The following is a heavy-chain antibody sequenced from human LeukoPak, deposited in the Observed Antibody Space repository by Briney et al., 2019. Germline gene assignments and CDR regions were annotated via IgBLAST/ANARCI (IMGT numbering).Heavy chain of an antibody. CDR3: ARHYYDSSGRTSPFDY. J-gene: IGHJ4*02. V-gene: IGHV4-39*01. CDR1: DGSISSSSYY. Sequence: SETLSLTCTVSDGSISSSSYYWGWIRQPPGKGLEWIGSIYYSGSTYYNPSLKSRVTISVDTSKNQFSLKLSSVTAADTAVYYCARHYYDSSGRTSPFDYWGQGTLVTVSS. CDR2: IYYSGST. D-gene: IGHD3-22*01.